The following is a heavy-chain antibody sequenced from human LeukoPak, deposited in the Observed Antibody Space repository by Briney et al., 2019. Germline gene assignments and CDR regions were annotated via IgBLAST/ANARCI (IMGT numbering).Heavy chain of an antibody. CDR3: AIWTSGNY. CDR1: GFTFNGSW. V-gene: IGHV3-7*01. Sequence: FTSSGSGFTFNGSWMNWVRQAPGKGLEWVDNMEPSGTQTRYVDSVKGRFTISKADPGTSLYREMHSLRAEDTAIYYCAIWTSGNYWGQGALVTVSS. CDR2: MEPSGTQT. D-gene: IGHD1-1*01. J-gene: IGHJ4*02.